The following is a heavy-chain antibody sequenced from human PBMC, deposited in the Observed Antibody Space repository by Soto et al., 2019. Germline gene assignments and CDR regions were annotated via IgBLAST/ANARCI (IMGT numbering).Heavy chain of an antibody. Sequence: QVQLVQSGAEVTKPGASVKVSCKVSGYPFTELSMHWVRQAPGKGLEWLGGYNPEEGETMSAQKFQGRLTMTEDISTDTAYMELRSVKSEDTDMYYCATEITEGPGREDHWGQGTLVTVSS. CDR3: ATEITEGPGREDH. J-gene: IGHJ4*02. V-gene: IGHV1-24*01. CDR1: GYPFTELS. D-gene: IGHD1-20*01. CDR2: YNPEEGET.